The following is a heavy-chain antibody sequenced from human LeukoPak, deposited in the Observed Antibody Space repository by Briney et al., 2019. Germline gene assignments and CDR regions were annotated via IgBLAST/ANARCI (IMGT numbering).Heavy chain of an antibody. V-gene: IGHV4-34*01. J-gene: IGHJ2*01. CDR2: INQSGST. CDR1: GGSFSDYY. Sequence: SETLSLTCAVSGGSFSDYYWSWIRQSPGRGLEWIGEINQSGSTDYNPSLKSRVIISMDTSKTQFSLNLSSVTAADTAVYYCARSVVTLYWYFDLWGRGTLVTVSS. D-gene: IGHD4-23*01. CDR3: ARSVVTLYWYFDL.